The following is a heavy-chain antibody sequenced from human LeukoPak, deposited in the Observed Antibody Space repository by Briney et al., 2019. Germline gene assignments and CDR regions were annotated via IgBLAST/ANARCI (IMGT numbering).Heavy chain of an antibody. Sequence: PGGSLRLSCTASGFTFSSFAMSWVRQAPGKGLEWVANIKQDGSEKYYVDSVKGRFTISRDNAKNSLYLQMNSLRAEDTAIYYCVRHEPYNSGSHYDYWGQGTLVTASS. V-gene: IGHV3-7*03. J-gene: IGHJ4*02. D-gene: IGHD3-10*01. CDR2: IKQDGSEK. CDR1: GFTFSSFA. CDR3: VRHEPYNSGSHYDY.